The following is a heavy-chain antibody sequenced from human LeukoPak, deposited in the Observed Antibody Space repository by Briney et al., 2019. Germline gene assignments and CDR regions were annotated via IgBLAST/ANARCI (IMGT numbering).Heavy chain of an antibody. J-gene: IGHJ4*02. D-gene: IGHD2-21*02. CDR1: GFAFSSDS. V-gene: IGHV3-21*01. CDR2: ISSSSSYI. Sequence: VRSLRLSRAPSGFAFSSDSTSWVRQTPGEGLGWVSSISSSSSYIYYADSVKGRFTISRDNAKNSLYLQMNSLRAEDTAVYYCARGPIVVVTATRFDYWGQGTLVTVSS. CDR3: ARGPIVVVTATRFDY.